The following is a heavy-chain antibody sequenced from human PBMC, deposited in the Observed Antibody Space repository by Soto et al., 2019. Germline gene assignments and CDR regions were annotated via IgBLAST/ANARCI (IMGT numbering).Heavy chain of an antibody. D-gene: IGHD3-9*01. CDR1: GYSFSNYW. V-gene: IGHV5-51*01. J-gene: IGHJ6*02. Sequence: GESLKISCKASGYSFSNYWLGWVRQMLGKGLEWMGIINPGDSDTRYSPSFQCKDTISDHMSISTAYLQWSSLKASDTAMYYCESRKQYYDILTGSHGMDVWGQGTTVTVSS. CDR2: INPGDSDT. CDR3: ESRKQYYDILTGSHGMDV.